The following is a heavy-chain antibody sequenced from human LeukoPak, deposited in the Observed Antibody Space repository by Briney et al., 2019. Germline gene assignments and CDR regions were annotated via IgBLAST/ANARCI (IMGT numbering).Heavy chain of an antibody. Sequence: GGSLRLSCAASGFTFSSYAMSWVRQAPGKGLEWVSAISGSGGSTYYADSVKGRFTISRDNSKNTLYLQMNSLRAEDTAVYYCAKAYGSGYDWGGFDYWGQGTLVTVSS. CDR1: GFTFSSYA. CDR2: ISGSGGST. J-gene: IGHJ4*02. D-gene: IGHD5-12*01. CDR3: AKAYGSGYDWGGFDY. V-gene: IGHV3-23*01.